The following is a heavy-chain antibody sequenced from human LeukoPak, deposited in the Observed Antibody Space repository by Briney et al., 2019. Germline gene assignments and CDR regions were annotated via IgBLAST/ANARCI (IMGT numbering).Heavy chain of an antibody. Sequence: QPGGSLILSCAASGFTFSSYEMNWVRQAPGKGLEWVSYISSSGSTIYYADSVKGRFTISRDNAKNSLYLQMNSLRAEDTAVYYCARDSNYRLFDYWGQGTLVTVSS. CDR2: ISSSGSTI. CDR3: ARDSNYRLFDY. D-gene: IGHD1-1*01. J-gene: IGHJ4*02. V-gene: IGHV3-48*03. CDR1: GFTFSSYE.